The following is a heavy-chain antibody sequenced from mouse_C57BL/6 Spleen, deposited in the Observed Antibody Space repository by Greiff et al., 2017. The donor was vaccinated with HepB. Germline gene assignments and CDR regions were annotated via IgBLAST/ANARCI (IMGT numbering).Heavy chain of an antibody. V-gene: IGHV1-15*01. Sequence: VNVVESGAELVRPGASVTLSCKASGYTFTDYEMHWVKQTPVHGLEWIGAIDPETGGTAYNQKFKGKAILTADKSSSTAYMELRSLTSEDSAVYYCTRSYYYGSWYFDVWGTGTTVTVSS. CDR3: TRSYYYGSWYFDV. J-gene: IGHJ1*03. CDR2: IDPETGGT. CDR1: GYTFTDYE. D-gene: IGHD1-1*01.